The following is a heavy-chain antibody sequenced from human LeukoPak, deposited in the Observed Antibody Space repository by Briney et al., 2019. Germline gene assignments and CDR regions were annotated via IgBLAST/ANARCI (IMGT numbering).Heavy chain of an antibody. D-gene: IGHD3-22*01. CDR2: IYPGDSDT. CDR3: ARTNTMIVVVTKRGADAFDI. Sequence: GESLEISCKGSGYSFTSYWIGWVRQMPGKGLEWMGIIYPGDSDTRYSPSFQGQVTISADKSISTAYLQWSSLKASDTAMYYCARTNTMIVVVTKRGADAFDIWGQGTMVTVSS. CDR1: GYSFTSYW. V-gene: IGHV5-51*01. J-gene: IGHJ3*02.